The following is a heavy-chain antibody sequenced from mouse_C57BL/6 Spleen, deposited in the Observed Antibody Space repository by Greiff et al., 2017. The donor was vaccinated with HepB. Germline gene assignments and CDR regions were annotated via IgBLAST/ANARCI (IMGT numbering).Heavy chain of an antibody. V-gene: IGHV1-42*01. CDR1: GYSFTGYY. D-gene: IGHD2-3*01. CDR3: ATGGGLLPGGFDV. CDR2: INPSTGGT. Sequence: EVKLLESGPELVKPGASVKISCKASGYSFTGYYMNWVKQSPEKSLEWIGEINPSTGGTTYNQKFKAKATLTVDKSSSTAYMQLKSLTSEDSAVYYCATGGGLLPGGFDVWGTGTTVTVSS. J-gene: IGHJ1*03.